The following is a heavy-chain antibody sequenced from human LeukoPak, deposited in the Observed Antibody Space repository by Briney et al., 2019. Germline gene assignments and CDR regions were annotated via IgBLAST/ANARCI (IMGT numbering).Heavy chain of an antibody. CDR1: GGSISSSLYF. CDR2: IYYSGGT. J-gene: IGHJ3*02. CDR3: ARHIDGFDI. V-gene: IGHV4-39*01. Sequence: PSETLSLTCTVSGGSISSSLYFWGWTRQPPGKGLEWIGSIYYSGGTYYNPSLKSRVTISVDTSKNQFSLKLSSVTAADTAVYYCARHIDGFDIWGQGTMVTVSS.